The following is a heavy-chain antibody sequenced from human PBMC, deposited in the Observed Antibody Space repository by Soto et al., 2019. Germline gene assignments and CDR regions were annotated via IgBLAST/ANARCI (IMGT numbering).Heavy chain of an antibody. Sequence: GGSLRLSCAASGFTFSSYGMHWVRQAPGKGLEWVAVIWYGGSNKYYADSVKGRFTISRDNSKNTLYLQMNSLRAEDTAVYYCAKMVYASYYYGMDVWGQGTTVTVSS. V-gene: IGHV3-33*06. CDR3: AKMVYASYYYGMDV. CDR1: GFTFSSYG. CDR2: IWYGGSNK. D-gene: IGHD2-8*01. J-gene: IGHJ6*02.